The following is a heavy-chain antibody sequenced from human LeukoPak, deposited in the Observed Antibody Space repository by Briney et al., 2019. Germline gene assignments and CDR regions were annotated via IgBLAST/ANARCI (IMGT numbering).Heavy chain of an antibody. CDR1: GFTFSNAW. D-gene: IGHD4-11*01. J-gene: IGHJ4*02. CDR3: ATLDYPGG. Sequence: PGGSLRLSCAASGFTFSNAWMSWVRQARAKGLEWVGRIKSKTDGGTTDCAAPVKGRFTISRDDSKNTLFLQMNSLKTEDTAVYYCATLDYPGGWGQGTLVIVSS. V-gene: IGHV3-15*01. CDR2: IKSKTDGGTT.